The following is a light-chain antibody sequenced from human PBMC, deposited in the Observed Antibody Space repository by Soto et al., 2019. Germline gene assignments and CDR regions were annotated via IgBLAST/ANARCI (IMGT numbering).Light chain of an antibody. Sequence: ESVLTQSPATLSLSPRERATLXXRASQSVSSNLAWDQQKPGQAPRLLXYDASNRATGIPARFSGSGSGTDFTLTINSLEPEDFAVYYCQQRSTWPSITFGQGTRLEI. J-gene: IGKJ5*01. CDR1: QSVSSN. CDR2: DAS. CDR3: QQRSTWPSIT. V-gene: IGKV3-11*01.